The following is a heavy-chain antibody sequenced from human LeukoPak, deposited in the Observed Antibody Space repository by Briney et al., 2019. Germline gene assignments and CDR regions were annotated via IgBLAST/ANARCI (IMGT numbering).Heavy chain of an antibody. Sequence: PGGSLRLSCAASGFTFSSYNMSWVRQAPGKGLEWVSVIYSGGSTYYADSVKGRFTISRDNSKNTLYLQMNSLRAEDTAVYYCASCGYSYGYVEYWGQGTLVTVSS. CDR3: ASCGYSYGYVEY. CDR1: GFTFSSYN. CDR2: IYSGGST. V-gene: IGHV3-66*01. D-gene: IGHD5-18*01. J-gene: IGHJ4*02.